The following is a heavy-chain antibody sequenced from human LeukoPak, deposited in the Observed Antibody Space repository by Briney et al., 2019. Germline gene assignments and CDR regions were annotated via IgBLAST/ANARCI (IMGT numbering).Heavy chain of an antibody. CDR3: ARQGYSYGYSFDY. CDR2: IYYSGIT. V-gene: IGHV4-39*01. CDR1: GGSISSSSYY. D-gene: IGHD5-18*01. Sequence: SETLSLTCTVSGGSISSSSYYWGWIRQPPGKGLEWIRSIYYSGITYYNPSLKSRVTISVDTSKNQFSLKLSSVTAADTAVYYRARQGYSYGYSFDYWGQGTLVTVSS. J-gene: IGHJ4*02.